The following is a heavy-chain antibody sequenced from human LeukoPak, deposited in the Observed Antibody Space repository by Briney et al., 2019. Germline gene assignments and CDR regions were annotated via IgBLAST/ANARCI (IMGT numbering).Heavy chain of an antibody. CDR2: INPNSGGT. CDR3: ARAPRYSYGPSWFDP. V-gene: IGHV1-2*02. Sequence: GASVKVSCKASGYTFTGYYMHWVRQAPGQGLEWMGWINPNSGGTNYAQKFQGRVTMTRDTSISTAYMELSRLRSDDTAVYYCARAPRYSYGPSWFDPWGQGTLVTVSS. CDR1: GYTFTGYY. J-gene: IGHJ5*02. D-gene: IGHD5-18*01.